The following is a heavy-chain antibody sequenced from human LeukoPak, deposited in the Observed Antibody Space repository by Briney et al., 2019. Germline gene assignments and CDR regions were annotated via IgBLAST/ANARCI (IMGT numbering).Heavy chain of an antibody. D-gene: IGHD6-19*01. J-gene: IGHJ4*02. CDR3: ARRSEAGTDL. Sequence: SETLSLTCTVSGGSISSYYWGWIRQPPGKGLEWIGSIYYSGSTYYNPSLKSRVTISVDTSKNQFSLKLSSVTAADTAVYYCARRSEAGTDLWGQGTLVTVSS. CDR1: GGSISSYY. CDR2: IYYSGST. V-gene: IGHV4-39*01.